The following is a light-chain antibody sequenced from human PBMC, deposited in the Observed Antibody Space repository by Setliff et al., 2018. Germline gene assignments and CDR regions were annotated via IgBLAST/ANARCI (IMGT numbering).Light chain of an antibody. J-gene: IGLJ1*01. V-gene: IGLV2-14*03. Sequence: QSALTQPASVSGSPGQSITISCTGISSDIHGFSYVSWYQQHPDKAPKLLIYDVTYRPSGVSDRFSASMSGNTASLTISGLQAEDEGDYYCSSYTARSAVFGPGTKVTV. CDR2: DVT. CDR3: SSYTARSAV. CDR1: SSDIHGFSY.